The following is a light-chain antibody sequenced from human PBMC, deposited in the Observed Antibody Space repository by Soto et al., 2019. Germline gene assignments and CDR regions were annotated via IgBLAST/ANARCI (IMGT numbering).Light chain of an antibody. Sequence: EIVLTQSPGTLSLSPGERATLSCRASQSIASSYLAWYQQRPGQPPRLLLYRTFNRATGIPDRFSGGGSGTDFTLTISSLEPEDSTVYFSQQFNSSPLTFGGGTKVEI. CDR2: RTF. J-gene: IGKJ4*01. V-gene: IGKV3-20*01. CDR1: QSIASSY. CDR3: QQFNSSPLT.